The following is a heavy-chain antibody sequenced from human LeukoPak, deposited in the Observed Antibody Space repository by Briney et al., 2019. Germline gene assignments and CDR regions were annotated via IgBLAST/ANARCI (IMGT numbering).Heavy chain of an antibody. CDR1: GYNFTSYG. Sequence: ASVKVSCKASGYNFTSYGLAWVRQAPGQGLEWLGWISGYNGNTNHAQNVQGRVTMTTVTSTGTAYMELRSLRSDDTAVYYCARGPGFFFMKNRGLRYRGQGTPVIVSS. J-gene: IGHJ4*02. CDR2: ISGYNGNT. V-gene: IGHV1-18*01. D-gene: IGHD3-10*01. CDR3: ARGPGFFFMKNRGLRY.